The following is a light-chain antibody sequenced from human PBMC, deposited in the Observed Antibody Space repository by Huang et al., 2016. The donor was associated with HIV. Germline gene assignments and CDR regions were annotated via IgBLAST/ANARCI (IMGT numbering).Light chain of an antibody. CDR3: QQFYTTPLT. CDR1: QSVLYSPNNKNY. V-gene: IGKV4-1*01. CDR2: WAS. J-gene: IGKJ3*01. Sequence: DIVMTQSPDSLAVSLGERATINCKSSQSVLYSPNNKNYLTWYQQKPGHPPKLLIYWASTRKSGVPVRFSGSGSGTDFTLTISSLQAEDVAVYYCQQFYTTPLTFGPGTRVDIK.